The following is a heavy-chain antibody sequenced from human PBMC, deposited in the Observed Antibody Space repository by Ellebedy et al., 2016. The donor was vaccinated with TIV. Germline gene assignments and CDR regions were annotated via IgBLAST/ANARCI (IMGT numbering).Heavy chain of an antibody. CDR3: ATITGTTGYGMDV. V-gene: IGHV1-3*01. Sequence: AASVKVSCKASGYTFTSYAMHWVRQAPGQRLEWMGWINVGNGNTKYSQKFQGRVTITRDTSASTAYMELSSLRSEDTAVYYCATITGTTGYGMDVWGQGTTVTVSS. J-gene: IGHJ6*02. D-gene: IGHD1-7*01. CDR2: INVGNGNT. CDR1: GYTFTSYA.